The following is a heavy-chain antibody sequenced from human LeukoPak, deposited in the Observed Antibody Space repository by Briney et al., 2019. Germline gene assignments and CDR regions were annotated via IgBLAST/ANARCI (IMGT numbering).Heavy chain of an antibody. V-gene: IGHV3-30-3*01. J-gene: IGHJ4*02. CDR2: ISYDGSNK. D-gene: IGHD6-19*01. CDR3: ARDLSPEWLGYDY. CDR1: GFTFSSYA. Sequence: GGSLRLSCAASGFTFSSYAMHWVRQAPGKGLEWVAVISYDGSNKYYADSVKGRFTISRDDSKNTLYLQMSSLRAEDTAVYYCARDLSPEWLGYDYWGQGTLVTVSS.